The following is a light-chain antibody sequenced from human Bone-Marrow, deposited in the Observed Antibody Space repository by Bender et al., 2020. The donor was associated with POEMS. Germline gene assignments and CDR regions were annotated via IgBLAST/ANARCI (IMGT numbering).Light chain of an antibody. CDR2: DVS. CDR3: AVWDDSLNGWV. V-gene: IGLV2-14*01. CDR1: SSDVGGYKY. Sequence: QSALTQPASVSGSPGQSITIPCTGTSSDVGGYKYVSWYQQHPDKAPKLMIYDVSNRPSGVSNRFSASKSGNTASLTISGLQAEDEADYYCAVWDDSLNGWVFGGGTKLTVL. J-gene: IGLJ3*02.